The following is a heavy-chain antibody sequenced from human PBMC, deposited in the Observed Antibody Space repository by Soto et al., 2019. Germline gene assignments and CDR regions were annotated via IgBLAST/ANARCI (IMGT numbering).Heavy chain of an antibody. CDR3: ARGGGPGGDYYYGMDV. V-gene: IGHV3-21*01. CDR2: ISSSSSYI. Sequence: VGSLRLSCAASGFTFSSYSMNWVRQAPGKGLEWVSSISSSSSYIYYADSVKGRFTISRDNAKNSLYLQMNSLRAEDTAVYYCARGGGPGGDYYYGMDVWGQGTTVTVSS. J-gene: IGHJ6*02. D-gene: IGHD3-10*01. CDR1: GFTFSSYS.